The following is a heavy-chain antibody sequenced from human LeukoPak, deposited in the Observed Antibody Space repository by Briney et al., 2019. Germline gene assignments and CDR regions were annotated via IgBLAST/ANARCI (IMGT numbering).Heavy chain of an antibody. Sequence: SETLSLTCAVYGGSFSGYYWSWIRQPPGKGLEWIGEINHSGSTNYNPSLKSRVTISVDTSKNQFSLKLSSVTAADTAVYYCARDLYYDSSGSHFDYWGQGTLVTVSS. J-gene: IGHJ4*02. CDR3: ARDLYYDSSGSHFDY. V-gene: IGHV4-34*01. CDR1: GGSFSGYY. D-gene: IGHD3-22*01. CDR2: INHSGST.